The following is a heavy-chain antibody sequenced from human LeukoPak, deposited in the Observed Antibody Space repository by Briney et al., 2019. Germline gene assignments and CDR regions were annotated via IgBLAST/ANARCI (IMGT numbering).Heavy chain of an antibody. CDR2: IYYSGDT. V-gene: IGHV4-39*01. CDR3: ARRYSGRYYND. J-gene: IGHJ4*02. Sequence: SETLSLTCTVSGDSIGCSYCYWGWVRQPPGTGLEWIGSIYYSGDTHYNPSLKSRVTISVGPSKNQFSLKLSSVTAADTAVYYCARRYSGRYYNDWGQGTLVTVSS. D-gene: IGHD1-26*01. CDR1: GDSIGCSYCY.